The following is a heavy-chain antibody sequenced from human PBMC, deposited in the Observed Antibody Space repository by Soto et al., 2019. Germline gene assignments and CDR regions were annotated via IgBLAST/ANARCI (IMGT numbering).Heavy chain of an antibody. CDR2: MHANTGLT. D-gene: IGHD3-10*01. V-gene: IGHV1-8*01. CDR1: GSTFSTLD. CDR3: ARYIFGPGFIS. J-gene: IGHJ4*02. Sequence: QVQLVQSGAEVKKPGASVKVSCKASGSTFSTLDLNWVRQAPGQGLDWMGWMHANTGLTGHAQKFQGRLRMTRDTSISADYMELSSLRADDTAVYYCARYIFGPGFISWGQGTLVTVSS.